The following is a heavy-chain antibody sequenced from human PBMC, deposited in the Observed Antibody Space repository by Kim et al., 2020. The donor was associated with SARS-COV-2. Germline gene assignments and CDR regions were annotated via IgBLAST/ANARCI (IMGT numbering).Heavy chain of an antibody. CDR3: ARGSPNRGELPKYSNYYYYYMDV. CDR2: INHSGST. V-gene: IGHV4-34*01. CDR1: GGSFSGYY. J-gene: IGHJ6*03. Sequence: SETLSLTCAVYGGSFSGYYWSWIRQPPGKGLEWIGEINHSGSTNYNPSLKSRVTISVDTSKNQFSLKLSSVTAADTAVYYCARGSPNRGELPKYSNYYYYYMDVWGKGTTVTVSS. D-gene: IGHD3-10*01.